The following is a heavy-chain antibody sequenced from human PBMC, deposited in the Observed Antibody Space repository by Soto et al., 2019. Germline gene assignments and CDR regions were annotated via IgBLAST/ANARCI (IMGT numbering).Heavy chain of an antibody. D-gene: IGHD5-12*01. V-gene: IGHV1-24*01. CDR3: ATDGPSNSGNLYAFDI. CDR1: GYTLTEFS. CDR2: FDPEDGET. Sequence: ASVKVSCKVSGYTLTEFSMHWVRQAPGKGLEWMGGFDPEDGETFYAQNLQGGVTMATDTSTNTAYLELRSLRSDDTAVYFCATDGPSNSGNLYAFDIWGQGTMVTVSS. J-gene: IGHJ3*02.